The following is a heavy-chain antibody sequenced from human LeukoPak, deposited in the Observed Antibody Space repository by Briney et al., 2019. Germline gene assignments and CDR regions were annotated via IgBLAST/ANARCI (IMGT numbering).Heavy chain of an antibody. Sequence: SSETLSLTCTVSSGSISSHYWSWIRQPPGKGLEWIGYIYYSGSTDYNPSLKSRVTISVDTSKNQFSLKLSSVTAADTAVYYCARGPRYHDSSGYSPYYYYYMDVWGKGTTVTVSS. J-gene: IGHJ6*03. D-gene: IGHD3-22*01. CDR3: ARGPRYHDSSGYSPYYYYYMDV. CDR2: IYYSGST. CDR1: SGSISSHY. V-gene: IGHV4-59*11.